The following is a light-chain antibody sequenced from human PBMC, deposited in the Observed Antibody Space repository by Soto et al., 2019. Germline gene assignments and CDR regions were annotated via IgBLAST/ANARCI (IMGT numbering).Light chain of an antibody. J-gene: IGLJ1*01. CDR1: SSNIGAGYD. CDR2: ANS. CDR3: QSYDSSLSPS. Sequence: QSVLTQPPSVSGAPGQRVTISCTGSSSNIGAGYDVHWYQQLPGTAPKLLIYANSNRPSGVPDRFSGSKSGTSASLAITGLQAEDEADYYCQSYDSSLSPSFGSGTKLTVL. V-gene: IGLV1-40*01.